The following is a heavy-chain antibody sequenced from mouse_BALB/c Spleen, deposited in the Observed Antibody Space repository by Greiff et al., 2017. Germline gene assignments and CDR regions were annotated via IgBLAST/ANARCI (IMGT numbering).Heavy chain of an antibody. V-gene: IGHV3-6*02. Sequence: EVKLMESGPGLVKPSQSLSLTCSVTGYSITSGYYWNWIRQFPGNKLEWMGYISYDGSNNYNPSLKNRISITRDTSKNQFFLKLNSVTTEDTATYYCARSDYRYDEKAASDYAMDYWGQGTSVTVSS. J-gene: IGHJ4*01. CDR2: ISYDGSN. D-gene: IGHD2-14*01. CDR1: GYSITSGYY. CDR3: ARSDYRYDEKAASDYAMDY.